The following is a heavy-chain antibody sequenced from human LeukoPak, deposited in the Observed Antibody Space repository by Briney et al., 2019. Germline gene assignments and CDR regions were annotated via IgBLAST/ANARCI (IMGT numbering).Heavy chain of an antibody. Sequence: ASVKVSCKASGYTFTSYGISWVRQATGQGLEWMGWMNPNNGYTGYAQRFQGRATITRDTSISTAYMELSGLRSEDTAVYYCARFGGGAAKDDRLDYWGQGTVVTVSS. D-gene: IGHD3-16*01. CDR2: MNPNNGYT. CDR1: GYTFTSYG. J-gene: IGHJ4*02. CDR3: ARFGGGAAKDDRLDY. V-gene: IGHV1-8*03.